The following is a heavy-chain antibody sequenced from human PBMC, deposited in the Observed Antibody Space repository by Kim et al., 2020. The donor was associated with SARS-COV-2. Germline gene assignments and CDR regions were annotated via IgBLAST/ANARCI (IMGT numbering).Heavy chain of an antibody. D-gene: IGHD2-2*01. CDR1: GDSVSSNSAA. V-gene: IGHV6-1*01. Sequence: SQTLSLTCAISGDSVSSNSAAWNWIRQSPSRGLEWLGRTYYRSKWYNDYAVSVESRITINPDTSKNQFSLQLNSVTPEDTAVYYCARDLHPPSGSSTSPSGMDVWGQGTTVTVSS. CDR3: ARDLHPPSGSSTSPSGMDV. CDR2: TYYRSKWYN. J-gene: IGHJ6*02.